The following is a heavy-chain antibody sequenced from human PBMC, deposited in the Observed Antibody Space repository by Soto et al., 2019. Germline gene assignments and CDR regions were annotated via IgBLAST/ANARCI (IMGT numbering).Heavy chain of an antibody. V-gene: IGHV3-7*01. CDR2: IKQDGSEK. CDR1: GFTFCSYG. Sequence: GGSLRLSCAASGFTFCSYGMSWVRQAPGKGLEWVANIKQDGSEKYYVDSVKGRFTISRDNAKNSLYLQMNSLRAEDTAVYYCARSKSAMTPNWFDPWGQGTLVTVSS. CDR3: ARSKSAMTPNWFDP. J-gene: IGHJ5*02.